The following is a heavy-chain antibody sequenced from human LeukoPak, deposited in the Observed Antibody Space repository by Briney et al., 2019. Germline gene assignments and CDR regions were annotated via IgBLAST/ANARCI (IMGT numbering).Heavy chain of an antibody. CDR2: IYYSGDT. V-gene: IGHV4-38-2*01. D-gene: IGHD4-17*01. CDR3: ARAHYDGDYQYYLDY. Sequence: SETLSLTCDVPRYSISSNCYWAWIRQPPGKGLEWLGSIYYSGDTYYNPSPKSRVTCSVDTSKNQFSLKLNSVTAADTAVYYCARAHYDGDYQYYLDYWGQGIPVTVSS. J-gene: IGHJ4*02. CDR1: RYSISSNCY.